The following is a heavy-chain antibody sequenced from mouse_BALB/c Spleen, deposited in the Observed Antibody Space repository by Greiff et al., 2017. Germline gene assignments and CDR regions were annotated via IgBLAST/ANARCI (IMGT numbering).Heavy chain of an antibody. V-gene: IGHV5-6-5*01. CDR2: ISSGGST. D-gene: IGHD2-3*01. Sequence: EVKLVESGGGLVKPGGSLKLSCAASGFTFSSYAMSWVRQTPEKRLEWVASISSGGSTYYPDSVKGRFTISRDNARNILYLQMSSLRSEDTAMYYCARGEGSYDGYTRYFDYWGQGTTLTVSS. J-gene: IGHJ2*01. CDR1: GFTFSSYA. CDR3: ARGEGSYDGYTRYFDY.